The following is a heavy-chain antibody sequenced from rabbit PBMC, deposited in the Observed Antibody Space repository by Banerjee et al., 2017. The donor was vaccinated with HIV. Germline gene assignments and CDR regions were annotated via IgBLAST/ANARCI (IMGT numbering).Heavy chain of an antibody. V-gene: IGHV1S45*01. Sequence: EESGGGLVQPEGSLTLTCKASGFTISSSYWICWVRQAPGKGLEWVGCINTGSSISTYYASWAKGRFTISKTSSTTVTLQMTSLTAADRATYFCARDDATGGGYNFNLWGPGTLVTVS. CDR2: INTGSSIST. CDR3: ARDDATGGGYNFNL. J-gene: IGHJ4*01. CDR1: GFTISSSYW. D-gene: IGHD8-1*01.